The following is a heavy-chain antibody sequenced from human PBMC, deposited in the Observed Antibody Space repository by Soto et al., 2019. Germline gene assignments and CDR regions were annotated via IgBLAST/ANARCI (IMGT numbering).Heavy chain of an antibody. Sequence: QVHLVQSGAEVKKPGASVKVSCNSSGYTFTTYGVAWVRQVPGQGFEWMGWISGHNGKTFYAQSFQNRVTMTTYTSTSTAYMELRSLRSDDTAVYFCARELPLVDSLLVEAFVVCCQWTRVSLS. CDR2: ISGHNGKT. J-gene: IGHJ3*01. CDR1: GYTFTTYG. V-gene: IGHV1-18*01. CDR3: ARELPLVDSLLVEAFVV. D-gene: IGHD2-15*01.